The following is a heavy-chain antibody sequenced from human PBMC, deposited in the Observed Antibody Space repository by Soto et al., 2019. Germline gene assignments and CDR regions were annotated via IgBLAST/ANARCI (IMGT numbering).Heavy chain of an antibody. J-gene: IGHJ6*02. CDR3: ARDDLHLYYYYYGMDV. Sequence: PGGSLRLSCAASGFTFSSYEMNWVRQAPGKGLEWVSYISSSGSTIYYADSVKGRFTISRDNAKNSLYLQMNSLRAEDTAVYYCARDDLHLYYYYYGMDVWGQGTTVTVSS. V-gene: IGHV3-48*03. CDR1: GFTFSSYE. CDR2: ISSSGSTI.